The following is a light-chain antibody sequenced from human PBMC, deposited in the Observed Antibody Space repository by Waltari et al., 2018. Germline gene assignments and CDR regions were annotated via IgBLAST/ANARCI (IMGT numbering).Light chain of an antibody. J-gene: IGLJ3*02. CDR1: RSNIGNNY. V-gene: IGLV1-47*01. Sequence: QSVLTQPPSASGTPGQRVTISCSGSRSNIGNNYVYWYQQHPGTAPKLLIYRNNQRPSGVPDRSSGSKSGTSASLAISGLRSEDEADYYCAVWDDSLSGRVFGGGTKVTVL. CDR3: AVWDDSLSGRV. CDR2: RNN.